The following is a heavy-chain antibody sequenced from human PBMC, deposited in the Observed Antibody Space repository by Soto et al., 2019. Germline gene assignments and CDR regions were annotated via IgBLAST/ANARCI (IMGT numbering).Heavy chain of an antibody. Sequence: PGGSLRLSCAASGFTFSSYGMHWVRQAPGKGLEWVAVISYDGSNKYYADSVKGRFTISRDNSKNTLYLQMNSLRAEDTAVYYCAKYQCGAASLGCHYYYYGMDVWGQGTTVTVSS. CDR2: ISYDGSNK. D-gene: IGHD3-16*01. V-gene: IGHV3-30*18. CDR3: AKYQCGAASLGCHYYYYGMDV. J-gene: IGHJ6*02. CDR1: GFTFSSYG.